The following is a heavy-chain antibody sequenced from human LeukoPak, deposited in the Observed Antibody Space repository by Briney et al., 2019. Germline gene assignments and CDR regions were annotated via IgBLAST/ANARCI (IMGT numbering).Heavy chain of an antibody. J-gene: IGHJ4*02. D-gene: IGHD6-13*01. CDR1: GGSISSYY. Sequence: ASETLSLTCTVSGGSISSYYWSWIRQPAGKGLEWIGRIYTSGNTNYNPSLKSRVTMSVDTHKNQFSLKMSSVTAADTAVYYCARDAAAGVFFDYWGQGTLVTVSS. CDR2: IYTSGNT. CDR3: ARDAAAGVFFDY. V-gene: IGHV4-4*07.